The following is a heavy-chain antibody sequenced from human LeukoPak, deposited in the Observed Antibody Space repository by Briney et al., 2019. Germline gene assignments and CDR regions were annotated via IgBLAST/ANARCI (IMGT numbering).Heavy chain of an antibody. CDR2: IIPILGIA. D-gene: IGHD3-10*01. CDR3: ARVQTYYYGSGSSNWFDP. V-gene: IGHV1-69*04. CDR1: GGTFSSYA. J-gene: IGHJ5*02. Sequence: SVKVSCKASGGTFSSYAISWVRQAPGQGLEWMGRIIPILGIANYAQKFQGRVTITADKSTSTAYMELSCLRSEDTAVYYCARVQTYYYGSGSSNWFDPWGQGTLVTVSS.